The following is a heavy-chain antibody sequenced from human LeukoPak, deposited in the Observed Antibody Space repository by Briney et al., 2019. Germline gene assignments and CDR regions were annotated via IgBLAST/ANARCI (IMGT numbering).Heavy chain of an antibody. CDR1: GFTFSSFE. D-gene: IGHD6-19*01. Sequence: TGGSLRLSCAASGFTFSSFEMSWVRQAPGKGLEWASAISGSGGSAYYADSVKGRFTISRDNSRNSLSLQMNSLRAEDTALYYCAKTGYSSGWYRIWDYWGQGTLVTVSS. J-gene: IGHJ4*02. CDR3: AKTGYSSGWYRIWDY. V-gene: IGHV3-23*01. CDR2: ISGSGGSA.